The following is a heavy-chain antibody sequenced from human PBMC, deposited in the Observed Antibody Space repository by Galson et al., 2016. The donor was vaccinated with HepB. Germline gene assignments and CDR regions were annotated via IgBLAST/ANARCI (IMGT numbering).Heavy chain of an antibody. Sequence: SLRLSCAASGFTFDDYAMHWVRQAPGKGLEWVSGISWNSGGRDYADSVKGRFTTSRDNAKNSLYLHMNSLRVEDTAMYFCAKDTTKGWGSEDYWGQGTLVTVSS. CDR2: ISWNSGGR. D-gene: IGHD3-16*01. CDR3: AKDTTKGWGSEDY. V-gene: IGHV3-9*01. CDR1: GFTFDDYA. J-gene: IGHJ4*02.